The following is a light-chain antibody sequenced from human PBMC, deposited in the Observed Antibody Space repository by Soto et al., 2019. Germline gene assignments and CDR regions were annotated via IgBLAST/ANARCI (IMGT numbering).Light chain of an antibody. CDR2: GAS. CDR3: QQYGSSPSIT. V-gene: IGKV3-20*01. J-gene: IGKJ5*01. Sequence: EIVLTQSPGTLSLSPGERATLSCKASQSVSSSYLAWYRQKPGQAPRLLIHGASSRATGIPDRFSGSGSGADYPLTISSLEPEDFAVYYCQQYGSSPSITFGQGTRLHIK. CDR1: QSVSSSY.